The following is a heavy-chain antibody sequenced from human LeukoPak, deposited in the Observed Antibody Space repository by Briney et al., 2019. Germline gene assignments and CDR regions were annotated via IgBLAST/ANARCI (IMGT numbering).Heavy chain of an antibody. CDR2: INSTGGST. Sequence: ASVKVSCKASGYTLTGYYMHWVRQAPGQGLEWMGLINSTGGSTGYAQKFQGRVTMTRDMSTSTDYMELSSLRSEDTAIYYCARDNSVGDNAWWFDPWGQGTLVTVSS. D-gene: IGHD1-26*01. CDR1: GYTLTGYY. CDR3: ARDNSVGDNAWWFDP. V-gene: IGHV1-46*01. J-gene: IGHJ5*02.